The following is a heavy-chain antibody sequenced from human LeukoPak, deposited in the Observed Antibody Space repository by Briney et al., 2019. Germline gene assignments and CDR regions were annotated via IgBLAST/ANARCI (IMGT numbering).Heavy chain of an antibody. Sequence: GGSLRLSCAASGFTFSSYGMQWVRQAPGKGVEWVALIWYDGNDKYYADSVKGRFTISRDNSKNTLYLQLNSLRAEDTAVYYCARDRGTSVVTGGYFDYWGQGALVTVSS. V-gene: IGHV3-33*01. CDR3: ARDRGTSVVTGGYFDY. D-gene: IGHD4-23*01. CDR1: GFTFSSYG. CDR2: IWYDGNDK. J-gene: IGHJ4*02.